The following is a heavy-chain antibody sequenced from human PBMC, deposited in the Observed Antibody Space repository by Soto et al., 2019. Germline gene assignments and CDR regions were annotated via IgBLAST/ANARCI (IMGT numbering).Heavy chain of an antibody. D-gene: IGHD3-16*01. CDR2: ISGSGGST. CDR3: AKSYDVTPQPYYYYGMDV. Sequence: EVQLLESGGGLVQPGGSLRLSCAASGFTFSSYAMSWVRQAPGKGLEWVSAISGSGGSTYYADSVKGRFTISRDNSKNTLYLQMNSLRAEDTAVYYCAKSYDVTPQPYYYYGMDVWGQGTTVTVSS. V-gene: IGHV3-23*01. CDR1: GFTFSSYA. J-gene: IGHJ6*02.